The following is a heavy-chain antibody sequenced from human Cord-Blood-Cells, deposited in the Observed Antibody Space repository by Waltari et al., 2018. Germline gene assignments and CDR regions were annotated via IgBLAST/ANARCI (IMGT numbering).Heavy chain of an antibody. J-gene: IGHJ6*03. CDR3: ARYKQQQKYYYYYYMDV. D-gene: IGHD6-13*01. CDR2: IYTSGST. CDR1: GGSISSYY. Sequence: QVQLQESGQGLVKPSETLSLNCTVSGGSISSYYWSWIRQPAGKGLEWIGRIYTSGSTNYNPSLKSRVTMSVDTSKNQFSLKLSSGTAADTAVYYCARYKQQQKYYYYYYMDVWGKGTTVTVSS. V-gene: IGHV4-4*07.